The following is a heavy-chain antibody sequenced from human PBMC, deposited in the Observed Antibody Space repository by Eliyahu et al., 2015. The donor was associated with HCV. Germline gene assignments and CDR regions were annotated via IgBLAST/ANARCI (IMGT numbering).Heavy chain of an antibody. CDR2: XSSSSSYI. V-gene: IGHV3-21*01. CDR3: ARDLRTHYYDSSGYTENVLVDY. D-gene: IGHD3-22*01. J-gene: IGHJ4*02. CDR1: XFXFSSXX. Sequence: EVQLVESGGGLVKPGGSLRLSXAASXFXFSSXXMNWXXQAPGKGLEWVSSXSSSSSYIYYADSVKGRFTISRDNAKNSLYLQMNSLRAEDTAVYYCARDLRTHYYDSSGYTENVLVDYWGQGTLVTVSS.